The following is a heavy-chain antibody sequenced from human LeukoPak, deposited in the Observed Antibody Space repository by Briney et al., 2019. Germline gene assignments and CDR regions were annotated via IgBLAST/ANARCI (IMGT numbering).Heavy chain of an antibody. CDR3: ARPAYSSSLSSHFDP. CDR2: IYPRDSEI. CDR1: GYSFGTYW. D-gene: IGHD6-13*01. Sequence: GESLKISCEGSGYSFGTYWIAWVRQMPGKGLEWIGSIYPRDSEIRYSPSFQGQVTISADNSISTAYLQWSSLKASDTAMYYCARPAYSSSLSSHFDPWGQGPLVTVSS. J-gene: IGHJ5*01. V-gene: IGHV5-51*01.